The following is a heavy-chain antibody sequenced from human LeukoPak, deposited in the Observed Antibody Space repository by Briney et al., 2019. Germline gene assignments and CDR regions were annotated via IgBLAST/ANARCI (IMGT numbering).Heavy chain of an antibody. CDR1: GGSINGGNYY. J-gene: IGHJ3*02. D-gene: IGHD3-3*01. V-gene: IGHV4-61*02. Sequence: PSETLSLTCTVSGGSINGGNYYWTWLRQPAGKGLEWIGRISPSGSTNHNPSLTSRVTISVDTSKNQFSLKLSSVTAADTAVYYCARVLPLLEWLHAFDIWGQGTMVTVSS. CDR3: ARVLPLLEWLHAFDI. CDR2: ISPSGST.